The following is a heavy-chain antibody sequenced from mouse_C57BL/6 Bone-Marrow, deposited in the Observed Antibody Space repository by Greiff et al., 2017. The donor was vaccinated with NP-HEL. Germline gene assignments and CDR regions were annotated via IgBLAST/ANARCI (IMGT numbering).Heavy chain of an antibody. CDR3: AKHGGAY. J-gene: IGHJ3*01. Sequence: QVQLKESGPGLVAPSQSLSITCTVSGFSFTSYGVDWVRQPPGKGLEWLGVIWGGGRTNYNSALMSGLSISKDNSKRQVFLKMNCLRTDGTAMYYCAKHGGAYWGQGTLVTVSA. CDR1: GFSFTSYG. V-gene: IGHV2-9*01. CDR2: IWGGGRT.